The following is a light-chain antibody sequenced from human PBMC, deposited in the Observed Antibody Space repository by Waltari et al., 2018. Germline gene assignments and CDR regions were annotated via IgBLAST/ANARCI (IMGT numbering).Light chain of an antibody. V-gene: IGLV2-11*01. J-gene: IGLJ1*01. CDR2: DVT. Sequence: QSALTQPRSVSGSPGQSVTISCTGTSTDVGVYMYVFWYQQHPGKVPKLIIYDVTKRPSGVPDRFSGSKSGNTASLTISTLQAEDEADYYCCSYTAMYTYVFGTGTQVTVL. CDR3: CSYTAMYTYV. CDR1: STDVGVYMY.